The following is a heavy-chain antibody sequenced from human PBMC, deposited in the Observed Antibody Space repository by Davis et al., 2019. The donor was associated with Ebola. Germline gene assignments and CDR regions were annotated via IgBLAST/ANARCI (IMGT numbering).Heavy chain of an antibody. J-gene: IGHJ6*02. V-gene: IGHV1-18*04. CDR2: ISAYNGNT. Sequence: AASVKVSCKASGYTFTSYYMHWVRQAPGQGLEWMGWISAYNGNTNYAQKLQGRVTMTTDTSTSTAYMELRSLRSDDTAVYYCARDAVTIFGVVMYGMDVWGQGTTVTVSS. CDR1: GYTFTSYY. D-gene: IGHD3-3*01. CDR3: ARDAVTIFGVVMYGMDV.